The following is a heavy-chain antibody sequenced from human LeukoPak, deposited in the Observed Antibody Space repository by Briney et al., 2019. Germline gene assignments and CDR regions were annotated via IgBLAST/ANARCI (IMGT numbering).Heavy chain of an antibody. V-gene: IGHV4-34*01. D-gene: IGHD3-10*01. Sequence: SETLSLTCAVYGGSFGGYYWSWIRQPPGKGLEWIGEINHSGSTNYNPSLKSRVTISVDTSKNQFSLKLSSVTAADTAVYYCARGRGHYGSGSYSYWGQGTLVTVSS. CDR1: GGSFGGYY. CDR3: ARGRGHYGSGSYSY. J-gene: IGHJ4*02. CDR2: INHSGST.